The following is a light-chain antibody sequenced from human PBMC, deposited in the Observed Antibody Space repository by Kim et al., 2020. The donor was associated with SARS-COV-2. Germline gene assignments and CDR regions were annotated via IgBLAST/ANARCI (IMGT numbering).Light chain of an antibody. CDR1: QSVPSNY. J-gene: IGKJ2*01. V-gene: IGKV3-20*01. CDR2: RAS. CDR3: QQYDTSPYT. Sequence: LSPREIATFSCRVSQSVPSNYLAWYQQKSGQVPRLLIFRASSRAAGIPDRFSGSVSGTDLTLTISRLEPEDFAVYYCQQYDTSPYTFGQGTKLEI.